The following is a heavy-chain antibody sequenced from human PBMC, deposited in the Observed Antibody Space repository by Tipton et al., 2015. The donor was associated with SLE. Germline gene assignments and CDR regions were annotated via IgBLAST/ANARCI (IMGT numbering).Heavy chain of an antibody. CDR3: AKEGSGHRVFQH. V-gene: IGHV3-7*03. Sequence: LSLTCAVYGGSFSGYYWSWVRQAPGKGLEWVANIKQDGSEKYYVDSVKGRFTISRDNAKNSLYLQMNSLRAEDTAVYYCAKEGSGHRVFQHWGQGSLVTVSS. D-gene: IGHD2-15*01. J-gene: IGHJ1*01. CDR2: IKQDGSEK. CDR1: GGSFSGYY.